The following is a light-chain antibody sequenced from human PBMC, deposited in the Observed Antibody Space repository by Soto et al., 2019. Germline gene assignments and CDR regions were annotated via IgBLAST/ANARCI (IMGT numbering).Light chain of an antibody. Sequence: EIVLTQSPGTLSLSPGERATLSCRASQSVRNNYLAWYQQKPGQPPRLLIYGVSSRAIGIPDRFSGSGSATDFTLTISRLEPEDFAVYSCQQYSDSSWTFGQGNKVQIK. J-gene: IGKJ1*01. CDR3: QQYSDSSWT. CDR2: GVS. CDR1: QSVRNNY. V-gene: IGKV3-20*01.